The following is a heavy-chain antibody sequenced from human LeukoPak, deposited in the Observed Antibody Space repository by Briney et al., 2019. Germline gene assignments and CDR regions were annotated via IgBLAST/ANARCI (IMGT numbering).Heavy chain of an antibody. CDR2: IRYDGSNK. Sequence: PGGSLRLSCAASGFTFSSYGMHWVRQAPGKGLEWVAFIRYDGSNKYYADSVKGRFTISRDNAKNTLYLQMNSLRAEDTAVYYCARPITMVRGGFDIWGQGTMVTVSS. CDR3: ARPITMVRGGFDI. CDR1: GFTFSSYG. J-gene: IGHJ3*02. D-gene: IGHD3-10*01. V-gene: IGHV3-30*02.